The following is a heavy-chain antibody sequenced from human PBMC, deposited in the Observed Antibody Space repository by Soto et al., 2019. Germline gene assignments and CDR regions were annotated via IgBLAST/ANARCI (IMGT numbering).Heavy chain of an antibody. CDR3: ATWLLREHAFDI. V-gene: IGHV3-53*01. CDR1: GFSFSGKNY. J-gene: IGHJ3*02. Sequence: DVQLEESGGGLIQPGGSLRLSCAASGFSFSGKNYLTWVRQAPGKGLEWVSALYSSDGTYYADSVKGRFTVSRDNSKNTFYLQLHSLRPEDTAFYFCATWLLREHAFDIWGLGTMVTVSS. CDR2: LYSSDGT. D-gene: IGHD2-15*01.